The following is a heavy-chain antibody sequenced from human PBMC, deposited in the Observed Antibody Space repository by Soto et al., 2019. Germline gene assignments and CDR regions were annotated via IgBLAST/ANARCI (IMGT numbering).Heavy chain of an antibody. V-gene: IGHV1-3*01. CDR2: INAGNGNT. Sequence: ASVKVSCKASGYTFTSYAMHWVRQAPGQRLEWMGWINAGNGNTKYSQKFQGRVTITRDTSASTAYMELSSLRSEDTAVYYCARDRGTHSSGWYNWFDPWGQGTLVTVSS. CDR1: GYTFTSYA. CDR3: ARDRGTHSSGWYNWFDP. J-gene: IGHJ5*02. D-gene: IGHD6-19*01.